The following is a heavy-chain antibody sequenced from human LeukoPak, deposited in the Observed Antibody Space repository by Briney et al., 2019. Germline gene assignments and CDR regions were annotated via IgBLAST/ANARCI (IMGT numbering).Heavy chain of an antibody. CDR2: ISGSGGST. CDR1: GFTFSSYG. Sequence: GGSLRLSCAASGFTFSSYGMSWVRQAPGKGLEWVSAISGSGGSTYYADSVKGRFTISRDNSKNTLYLQMNSLRAEDTAVYYCARGSRWLGSDYWGQGTLVTVSS. CDR3: ARGSRWLGSDY. V-gene: IGHV3-23*01. J-gene: IGHJ4*02. D-gene: IGHD3-22*01.